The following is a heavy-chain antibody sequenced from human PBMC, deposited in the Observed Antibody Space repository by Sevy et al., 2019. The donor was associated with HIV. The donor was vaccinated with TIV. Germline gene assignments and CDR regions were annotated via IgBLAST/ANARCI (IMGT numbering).Heavy chain of an antibody. V-gene: IGHV3-30*18. J-gene: IGHJ4*02. CDR3: TKESLRGNYARGDFDR. D-gene: IGHD3-10*02. CDR1: GFTFQTFA. Sequence: GGSLRLSCSAFGFTFQTFAMHWVRQAPGKGPEWVAVISYDGSRQNYADSVKGRFTISRDNSKNTLFLQMNSLTPNDTAVYSCTKESLRGNYARGDFDRWGQGTLVTVSS. CDR2: ISYDGSRQ.